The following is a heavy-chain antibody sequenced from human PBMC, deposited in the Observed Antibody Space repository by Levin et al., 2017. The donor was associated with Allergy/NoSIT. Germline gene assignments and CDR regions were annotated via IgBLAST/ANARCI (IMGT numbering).Heavy chain of an antibody. CDR3: ASNLRGGPGYSSGWYIFDDAFDS. V-gene: IGHV3-53*01. D-gene: IGHD6-19*01. CDR2: IYSGGST. J-gene: IGHJ3*02. Sequence: GGSLRLSCAASGFTVSSNYMSWVRQAPGKGLEWVSVIYSGGSTYYADSVKGRFTISRDNSKNTLYLQMNSLRAEDTAVYYCASNLRGGPGYSSGWYIFDDAFDSWGQGTMVTVSS. CDR1: GFTVSSNY.